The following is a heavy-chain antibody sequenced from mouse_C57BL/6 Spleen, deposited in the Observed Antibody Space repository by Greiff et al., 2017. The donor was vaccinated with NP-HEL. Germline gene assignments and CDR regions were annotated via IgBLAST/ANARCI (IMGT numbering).Heavy chain of an antibody. V-gene: IGHV1-9*01. CDR2: ILPGSGCT. CDR3: ARTAYYDGGFAY. Sequence: VQLQQSGAELMKPGASVKLSCKATGYTFTGYWIEWVKQRPGHGLEWIGEILPGSGCTNYNEKFKGKATFTADTSSNTAYMQLSSLTTEDSAIYYCARTAYYDGGFAYWGQGTLVTVSA. CDR1: GYTFTGYW. J-gene: IGHJ3*01. D-gene: IGHD2-4*01.